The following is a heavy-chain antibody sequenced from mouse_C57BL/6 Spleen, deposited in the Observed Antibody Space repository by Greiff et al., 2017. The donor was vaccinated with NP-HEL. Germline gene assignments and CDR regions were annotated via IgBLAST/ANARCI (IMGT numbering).Heavy chain of an antibody. CDR1: GYTFTSYW. D-gene: IGHD2-5*01. Sequence: QVQLQQPGAELVMPGASVKLSCKASGYTFTSYWMHWVKQRPGQGLEWIGEIDPSDSYTNYNQKFKGKSTLTVDKSSSTAYMQLSSLTSEDSAVDYCARCYYSSYYAMDYWGQGTSVTVSS. CDR2: IDPSDSYT. V-gene: IGHV1-69*01. J-gene: IGHJ4*01. CDR3: ARCYYSSYYAMDY.